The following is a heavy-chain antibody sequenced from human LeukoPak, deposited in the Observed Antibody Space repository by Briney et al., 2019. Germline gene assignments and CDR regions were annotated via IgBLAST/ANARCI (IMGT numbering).Heavy chain of an antibody. CDR3: ARVAGLDTEDG. Sequence: GSLRLSCAASGFTFSSYSMNWVRPAPGKGLEWVSSISSSSSYIYYADSVKGRFTISRDNAKNSLYLQMNSLRAEDTAVYYCARVAGLDTEDGWGQGTLVTVSS. CDR2: ISSSSSYI. J-gene: IGHJ4*02. V-gene: IGHV3-21*01. CDR1: GFTFSSYS. D-gene: IGHD5-18*01.